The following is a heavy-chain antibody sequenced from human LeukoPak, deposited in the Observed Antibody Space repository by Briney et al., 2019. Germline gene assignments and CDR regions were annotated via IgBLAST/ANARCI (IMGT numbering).Heavy chain of an antibody. CDR2: ISGSGGST. CDR1: GFTFSSYG. V-gene: IGHV3-23*01. Sequence: GGSLRLSCAASGFTFSSYGMSWVRQAPGKGLEWVSAISGSGGSTYYADSVKGRFTISRDNSKNTLYLQMNSLRAEDTAVYYCAKRLYYGSGSVVHDAFDIWGQGTMVTVSS. J-gene: IGHJ3*02. D-gene: IGHD3-10*01. CDR3: AKRLYYGSGSVVHDAFDI.